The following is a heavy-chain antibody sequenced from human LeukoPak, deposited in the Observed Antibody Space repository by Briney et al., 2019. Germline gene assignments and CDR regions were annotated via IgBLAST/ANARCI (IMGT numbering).Heavy chain of an antibody. CDR2: MNPNSGNT. CDR1: GYTFTSYE. D-gene: IGHD3-22*01. CDR3: ARTAYYYDSSGYYGGSSRGYWVDP. J-gene: IGHJ5*02. V-gene: IGHV1-18*01. Sequence: RASVKFSCKASGYTFTSYEINWVRQAPGKGLEWMGWMNPNSGNTDYAQKLQGRVSMTTYTSTSTAYIALRSLRSDDTAVYYCARTAYYYDSSGYYGGSSRGYWVDPWGQGTLVTVSS.